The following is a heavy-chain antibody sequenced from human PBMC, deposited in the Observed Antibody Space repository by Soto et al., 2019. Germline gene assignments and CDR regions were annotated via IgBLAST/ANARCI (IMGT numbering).Heavy chain of an antibody. CDR1: GGSIRSFNYL. J-gene: IGHJ3*02. CDR3: VREVVTPATSDAFDI. CDR2: ISYIGSA. D-gene: IGHD1-26*01. V-gene: IGHV4-31*03. Sequence: SETLSLTCTVSGGSIRSFNYLWSWIRQHPGKGLEWIGYISYIGSAYYSPSLESRVSISVDTSKNQFSLRLNSVTAADTAMYYCVREVVTPATSDAFDIWGQGTMVTVSS.